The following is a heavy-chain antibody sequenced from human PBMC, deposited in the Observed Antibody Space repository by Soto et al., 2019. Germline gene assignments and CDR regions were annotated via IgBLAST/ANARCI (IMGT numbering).Heavy chain of an antibody. CDR2: IYSGGST. D-gene: IGHD1-26*01. CDR1: GFTVSGNY. CDR3: AREGGSYMYKWVYYYYGMDV. Sequence: VGSLRLSCAASGFTVSGNYMSWVRQAPGKGLEWVSVIYSGGSTYYADSVKGRFTISRDNSKNTLYLQMNSLRAEDTAVYYCAREGGSYMYKWVYYYYGMDVWGQGNPVTVYS. J-gene: IGHJ6*02. V-gene: IGHV3-53*01.